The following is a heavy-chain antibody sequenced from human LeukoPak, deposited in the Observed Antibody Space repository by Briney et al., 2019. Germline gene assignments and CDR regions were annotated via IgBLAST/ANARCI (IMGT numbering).Heavy chain of an antibody. J-gene: IGHJ4*02. D-gene: IGHD3-22*01. CDR1: GYPFTDYY. Sequence: ASVKVSCKTSGYPFTDYYIHWVRQAPGQGFEWMGWINPNSGDTNYAQKFQGRVAMTRYTSINTAYMELSWLRPDDTAFYYCARESRGILNYFDYWGQGTLVTVSS. V-gene: IGHV1-2*02. CDR3: ARESRGILNYFDY. CDR2: INPNSGDT.